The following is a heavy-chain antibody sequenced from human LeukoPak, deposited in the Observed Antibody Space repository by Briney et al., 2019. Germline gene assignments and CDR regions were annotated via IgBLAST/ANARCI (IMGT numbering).Heavy chain of an antibody. V-gene: IGHV3-30*18. CDR1: GFTFSNYG. J-gene: IGHJ4*02. Sequence: GGSLRLSCVASGFTFSNYGMHWARQAPGKGLEWVAVISSDERTTYYADSVKGRFTISRDLSKSTLYLQMDNLTGEDTAVYYCAKEKAHAHPVDYWGQGTLVTVSS. CDR2: ISSDERTT. CDR3: AKEKAHAHPVDY.